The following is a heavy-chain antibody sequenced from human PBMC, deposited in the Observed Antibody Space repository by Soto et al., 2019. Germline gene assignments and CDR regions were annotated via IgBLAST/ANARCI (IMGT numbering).Heavy chain of an antibody. J-gene: IGHJ5*02. V-gene: IGHV3-23*01. CDR1: GFAFGAYA. D-gene: IGHD2-2*01. Sequence: EVQLLESGGGLVQPGGSLRLSCAASGFAFGAYAMTWVRQAPGKGLEWVAVISGAGGNTYYADSVKGSFTVSRDNSKKMFYLERNSLRVEDTAIYYCAKDPVPQLLPSWWFDPWGQGTRVTVSS. CDR3: AKDPVPQLLPSWWFDP. CDR2: ISGAGGNT.